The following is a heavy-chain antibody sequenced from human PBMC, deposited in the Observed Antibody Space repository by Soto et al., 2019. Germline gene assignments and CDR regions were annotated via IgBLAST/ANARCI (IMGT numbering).Heavy chain of an antibody. CDR2: IIPILGIA. V-gene: IGHV1-69*02. CDR1: GGTFSSYT. Sequence: QVQLVQSGAEVKKPGSSVKVSCKASGGTFSSYTISWVRQAPGQGLEWMGRIIPILGIANYAQKFQGRVTLTTEKSTSTAYMELSSLRSEDTAVYYCARGSEGGSGRISPFDPWGQGTLVTVSS. CDR3: ARGSEGGSGRISPFDP. J-gene: IGHJ5*02. D-gene: IGHD3-10*01.